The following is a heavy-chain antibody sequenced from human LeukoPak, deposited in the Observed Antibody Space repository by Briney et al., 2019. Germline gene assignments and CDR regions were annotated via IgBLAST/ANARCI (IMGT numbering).Heavy chain of an antibody. J-gene: IGHJ5*02. CDR1: GDSVSSNSAT. Sequence: SQTLSLTCAISGDSVSSNSATWNWIRQSPSRGLEWLGRTYYRSTWYNDYAVSVRGRITVNPDTSKNQFSLHLNSVTPEDTAVYYCARRLTQYDCFDPWGQGILVTVSS. D-gene: IGHD2-2*01. CDR2: TYYRSTWYN. CDR3: ARRLTQYDCFDP. V-gene: IGHV6-1*01.